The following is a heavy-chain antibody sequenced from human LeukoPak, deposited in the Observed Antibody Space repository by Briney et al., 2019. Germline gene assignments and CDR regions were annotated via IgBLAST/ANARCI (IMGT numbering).Heavy chain of an antibody. CDR1: GFTFSSYA. J-gene: IGHJ4*02. CDR3: AKDSPYRSSWRDPFDY. Sequence: GGSLRLSCAASGFTFSSYAMSWVRQAPGKGLEWVSAISGSGGSTYYADSVKGRFTISRDNSKNTLYLQMNSLRAEDTAVYYCAKDSPYRSSWRDPFDYWGQGTLVTVSS. D-gene: IGHD6-13*01. V-gene: IGHV3-23*01. CDR2: ISGSGGST.